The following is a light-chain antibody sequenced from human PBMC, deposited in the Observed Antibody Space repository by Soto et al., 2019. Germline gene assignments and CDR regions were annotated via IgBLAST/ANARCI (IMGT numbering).Light chain of an antibody. V-gene: IGLV2-14*03. CDR1: SSDVGNYNY. CDR3: SSYKSSDTYV. J-gene: IGLJ1*01. Sequence: HSVLAEPASVSVSAGHSITISCTGTSSDVGNYNYVSWHQHHPGKAPKLMINDVSNRPSGVSSRFSGSKSGNTASLTISGLQAEDEADYYCSSYKSSDTYVFGTGTKVTV. CDR2: DVS.